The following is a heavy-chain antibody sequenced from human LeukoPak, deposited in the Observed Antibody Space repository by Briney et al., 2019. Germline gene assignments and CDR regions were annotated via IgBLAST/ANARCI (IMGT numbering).Heavy chain of an antibody. CDR3: VRGGGSGGYGYYYYMAV. V-gene: IGHV4-59*01. CDR1: CGSISSYY. CDR2: IYYSVST. Sequence: SETLSLTCTVSCGSISSYYWSWIRQPPGKGQGWIGYIYYSVSTNYNPSLKSRVTISVDTSKNQFSLKLSSVTSADTAVYYCVRGGGSGGYGYYYYMAVWGKGTTVTVSS. D-gene: IGHD3-10*01. J-gene: IGHJ6*03.